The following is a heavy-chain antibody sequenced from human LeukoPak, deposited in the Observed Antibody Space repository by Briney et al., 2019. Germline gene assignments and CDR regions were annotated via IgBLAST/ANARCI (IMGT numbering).Heavy chain of an antibody. D-gene: IGHD5-12*01. CDR2: INSNSGGT. CDR3: AREVGGYDRSFVY. V-gene: IGHV1-2*02. J-gene: IGHJ4*02. CDR1: GYTFTSYG. Sequence: ASVKVSCKASGYTFTSYGISWVRQAPGQGLEWMGWINSNSGGTNYAQKFQGRVTMTRDTSISTAYMELSRLRSDDTAVYYCAREVGGYDRSFVYWGQGTLVTVSS.